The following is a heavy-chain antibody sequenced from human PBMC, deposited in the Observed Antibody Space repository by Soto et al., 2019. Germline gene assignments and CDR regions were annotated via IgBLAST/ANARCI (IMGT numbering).Heavy chain of an antibody. V-gene: IGHV1-46*01. CDR2: INPSGGST. Sequence: SVKVTCKASGYTYTSYYMHSVRQAPGQGLEWMGIINPSGGSTSYAQKFQGRVTMTRDTSTSTVYMELSSLRSEDTAVYYCASSNYYDSSGYNGEDYWGQGTLVTVSS. J-gene: IGHJ4*02. CDR3: ASSNYYDSSGYNGEDY. D-gene: IGHD3-22*01. CDR1: GYTYTSYY.